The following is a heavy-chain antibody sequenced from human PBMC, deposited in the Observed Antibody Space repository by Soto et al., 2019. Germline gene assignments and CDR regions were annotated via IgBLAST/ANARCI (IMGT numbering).Heavy chain of an antibody. CDR2: ISTGSSTI. Sequence: EVQLVESGGGLVQPGGSLRLSCAASGFTFSNYGMNWVRQAPGKGLEWVSYISTGSSTISYADSVKGRFTISRDNAKNSLYLQMNSLRDEDTAVYYCARDRIWNDDYWGQGTLVTVSS. J-gene: IGHJ4*02. CDR1: GFTFSNYG. V-gene: IGHV3-48*02. D-gene: IGHD1-1*01. CDR3: ARDRIWNDDY.